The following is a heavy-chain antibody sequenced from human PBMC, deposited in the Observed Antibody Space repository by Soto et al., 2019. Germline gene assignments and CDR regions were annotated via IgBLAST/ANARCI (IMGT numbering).Heavy chain of an antibody. Sequence: QLQLQESGSGLVKPSQTLSLTCAVSGCSISSGGYSWSWIRQPPGKGLEWIGYIYHSGSPYYNPSIKSRVTISVDRSKNQFSMPLSFVTAADTAVYYCARAVYGSGSCYNGAFDIWGQGTMVTVSS. CDR1: GCSISSGGYS. CDR2: IYHSGSP. CDR3: ARAVYGSGSCYNGAFDI. J-gene: IGHJ3*02. V-gene: IGHV4-30-2*01. D-gene: IGHD3-10*01.